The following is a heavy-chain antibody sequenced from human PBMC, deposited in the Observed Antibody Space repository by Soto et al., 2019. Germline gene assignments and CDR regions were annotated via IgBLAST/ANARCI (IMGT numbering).Heavy chain of an antibody. CDR2: IYYSGST. V-gene: IGHV4-59*01. Sequence: TLSLTCTVSGGSISSYYWSWIRQPPGKGLEWIGYIYYSGSTNYNPSLKSRVTISVDTSKNQFSLKLSSVTAADTAVYYCARVVLYSSGWYLDYWGQGTLVTVSS. CDR3: ARVVLYSSGWYLDY. CDR1: GGSISSYY. J-gene: IGHJ4*02. D-gene: IGHD6-19*01.